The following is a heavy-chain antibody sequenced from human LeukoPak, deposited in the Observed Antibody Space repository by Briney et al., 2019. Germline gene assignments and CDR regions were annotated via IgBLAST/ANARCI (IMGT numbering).Heavy chain of an antibody. Sequence: PGGSLRLSCAASGFTFDNFAMHWVRQGPGKGLEWVSGVSWNSDTIGYADSVKGRFTISRDNAKNSLHLQMNGLRPEDTALYYCVKGTGYFIAKYYYGMDVWGQGTTVTVSS. CDR3: VKGTGYFIAKYYYGMDV. CDR1: GFTFDNFA. V-gene: IGHV3-9*01. D-gene: IGHD3/OR15-3a*01. CDR2: VSWNSDTI. J-gene: IGHJ6*02.